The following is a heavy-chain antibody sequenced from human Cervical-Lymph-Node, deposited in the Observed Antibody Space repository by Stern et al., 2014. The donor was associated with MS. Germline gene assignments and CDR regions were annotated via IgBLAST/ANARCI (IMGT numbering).Heavy chain of an antibody. CDR2: IWYDGSSK. J-gene: IGHJ4*02. D-gene: IGHD3-22*01. V-gene: IGHV3-33*03. CDR3: ATPDYYDSGGSPGY. Sequence: VQLVESGGGVVQPGRSLRLSCAASGFTFSTSGMHWVRQAPGQGLEWVAVIWYDGSSKDYADSVKGRFTISRDNSKNTLYLQMNSLRDEDTAVYYCATPDYYDSGGSPGYWGQGTLVTVSS. CDR1: GFTFSTSG.